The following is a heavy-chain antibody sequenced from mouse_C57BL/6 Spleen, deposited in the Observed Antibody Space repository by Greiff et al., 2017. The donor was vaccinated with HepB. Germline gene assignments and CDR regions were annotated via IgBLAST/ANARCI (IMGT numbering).Heavy chain of an antibody. CDR1: GYTFTSYW. Sequence: QVQLQQPGAELVRPGSSVKLSCKASGYTFTSYWMHWVKQRPIQGLEWIGNIDPSDSETHYNQKFKDKATLTVVKSSSTAYMQLSSLTSEDSAVSYFSSSGTTVVDSAWFAYWGQGTLVTVSA. CDR2: IDPSDSET. V-gene: IGHV1-52*01. J-gene: IGHJ3*01. CDR3: SSSGTTVVDSAWFAY. D-gene: IGHD1-1*01.